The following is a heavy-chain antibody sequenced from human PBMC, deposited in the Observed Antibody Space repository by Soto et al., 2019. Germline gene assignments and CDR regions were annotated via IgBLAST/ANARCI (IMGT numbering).Heavy chain of an antibody. J-gene: IGHJ6*02. V-gene: IGHV1-69*12. D-gene: IGHD3-22*01. CDR3: SKNYDNWDYYCGMDV. CDR1: GGTFSSYA. CDR2: IIPIFGTA. Sequence: QVQLVQSGAEVKKPGSSVKVSCKASGGTFSSYAISWVRQAPGQGLEWMGGIIPIFGTADYAQKLQGRVTSTADESTSTAYMELNSLRSEDTAVYSCSKNYDNWDYYCGMDVWGQGTTVTVSS.